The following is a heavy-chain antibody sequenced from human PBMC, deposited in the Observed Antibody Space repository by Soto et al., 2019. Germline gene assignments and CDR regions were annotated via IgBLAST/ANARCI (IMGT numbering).Heavy chain of an antibody. D-gene: IGHD3-3*01. CDR2: ISWNSGSI. Sequence: GGSLRLSCAASGFTFDDYAMHWVRQVPGEGLEWVSAISWNSGSIGYAESVKGRFSISRDNAKNSLYLQMNNLRTEDTAMYYCVKDQGYRDDDFWSGNSRANWFDPWGQGTLVTVSS. CDR3: VKDQGYRDDDFWSGNSRANWFDP. CDR1: GFTFDDYA. V-gene: IGHV3-9*01. J-gene: IGHJ5*02.